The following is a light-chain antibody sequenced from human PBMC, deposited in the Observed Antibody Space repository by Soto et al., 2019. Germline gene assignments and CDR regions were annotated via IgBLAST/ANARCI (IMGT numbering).Light chain of an antibody. Sequence: QTVVTQEPSLTVSPGGTVTLTCQSSTGAVTSSHYPYWFQQKPGQVPTTLIYDTNNKHYWTPARLSGSLLGGKATLTISGAQPEDEADYSCLLSYPDIIAGVNVIFGGGTQLNVL. CDR2: DTN. CDR3: LLSYPDIIAGVNVI. V-gene: IGLV7-46*01. CDR1: TGAVTSSHY. J-gene: IGLJ2*01.